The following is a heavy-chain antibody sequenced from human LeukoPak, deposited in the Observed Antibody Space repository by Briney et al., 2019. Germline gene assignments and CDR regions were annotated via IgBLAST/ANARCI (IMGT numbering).Heavy chain of an antibody. D-gene: IGHD1-1*01. CDR2: INPNNGAT. Sequence: ASVRVSCKASGYTFSGYYIHWVRQAPGQGLEWMGWINPNNGATNYAQMFQGGVTMTRDTSITTFYMEVSSLTSDDTAVFYCARYNWNDVVSALDSWGQGTLVTVSS. V-gene: IGHV1-2*02. J-gene: IGHJ4*02. CDR1: GYTFSGYY. CDR3: ARYNWNDVVSALDS.